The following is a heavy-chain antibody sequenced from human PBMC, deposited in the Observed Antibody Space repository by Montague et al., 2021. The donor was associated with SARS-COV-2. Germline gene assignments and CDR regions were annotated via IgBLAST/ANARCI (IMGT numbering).Heavy chain of an antibody. V-gene: IGHV4-39*01. CDR3: ARRERQSLRLYPYYFDY. Sequence: YSGRTYYNPSLNTRVTISVDTCKNKFSLKLSSLTSADTAVYYCARRERQSLRLYPYYFDYWGPGTLVTVS. CDR2: YSGRT. J-gene: IGHJ4*02. D-gene: IGHD5-12*01.